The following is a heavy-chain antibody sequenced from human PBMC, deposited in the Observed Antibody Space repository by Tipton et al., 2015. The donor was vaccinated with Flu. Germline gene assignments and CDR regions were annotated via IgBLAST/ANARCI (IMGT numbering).Heavy chain of an antibody. V-gene: IGHV4-61*02. CDR1: GGSISSDSYY. J-gene: IGHJ1*01. CDR3: ARYTSSRDPPRD. D-gene: IGHD6-13*01. Sequence: TLSLTCTVSGGSISSDSYYWSWIRQPAGKGLEWIGRIYTSGSTNYNPSLKSRVTISLDTSKNQFSLKLSSVTAADTAVYYCARYTSSRDPPRDWGQGTLVTVSS. CDR2: IYTSGST.